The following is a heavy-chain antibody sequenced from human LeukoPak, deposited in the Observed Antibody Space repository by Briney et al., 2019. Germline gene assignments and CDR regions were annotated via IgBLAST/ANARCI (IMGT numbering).Heavy chain of an antibody. Sequence: GGSLRLSCAASGFTFSSYAMHWVRQAPGKGLEWVAVISYDGSNKYYADSVKGRFTISRDNSKNTLYLQMNSLRAEDTAVYYCARDPSKADPWGQGALVTVSS. J-gene: IGHJ5*02. CDR2: ISYDGSNK. CDR3: ARDPSKADP. CDR1: GFTFSSYA. V-gene: IGHV3-30-3*01.